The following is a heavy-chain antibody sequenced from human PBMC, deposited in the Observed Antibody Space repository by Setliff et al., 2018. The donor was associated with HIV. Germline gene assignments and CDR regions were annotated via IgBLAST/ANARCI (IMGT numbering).Heavy chain of an antibody. Sequence: ASVKVSCKASGYIFSTHYIHWVRQAPGQGLEWMGIINCASGRTVYTEKIKGRLAMARDMSRTTVYMELTSLRTEDTAVYYCARGGYSGEFLDDFDIWGQGTLVTVSS. J-gene: IGHJ3*02. CDR1: GYIFSTHY. CDR2: INCASGRT. CDR3: ARGGYSGEFLDDFDI. V-gene: IGHV1-46*01. D-gene: IGHD5-12*01.